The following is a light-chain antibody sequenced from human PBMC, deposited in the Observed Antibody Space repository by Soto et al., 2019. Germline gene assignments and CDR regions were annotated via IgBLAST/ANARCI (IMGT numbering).Light chain of an antibody. CDR1: SSDVGSYNL. V-gene: IGLV2-23*02. J-gene: IGLJ2*01. CDR2: EVS. CDR3: SSYAGSSTFVI. Sequence: QSVLTQPASVYGSPGQSITISCTGTSSDVGSYNLVSWYQQHPGKAPKLMIYEVSKRPSGASKRLSGSKSGNTASLTISGLQAVDEADYSCSSYAGSSTFVIFGGGTKVTVL.